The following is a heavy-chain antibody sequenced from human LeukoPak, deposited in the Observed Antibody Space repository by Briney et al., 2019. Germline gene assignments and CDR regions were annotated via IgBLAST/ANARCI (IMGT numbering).Heavy chain of an antibody. V-gene: IGHV3-53*01. CDR1: GYSVISNY. J-gene: IGHJ3*02. D-gene: IGHD1-26*01. CDR3: ARDGGGAYSLAFDI. CDR2: ICSGGSR. Sequence: GGSLRLSCAASGYSVISNYMSWVRHAPGEGLEWGSVICSGGSRDYVDSVKGRFTISRDNSKNTLYLQMNNLRVEDTAVYYCARDGGGAYSLAFDIWGQGTLVTVSS.